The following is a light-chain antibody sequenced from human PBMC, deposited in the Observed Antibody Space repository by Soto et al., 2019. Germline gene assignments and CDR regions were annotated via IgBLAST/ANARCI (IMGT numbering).Light chain of an antibody. Sequence: DIQMTQSPSSLSASVGDSVTITCRASQSIRTYLNWYRQKPGKAPNLLIFAASSLLSGVPPRFSGSGSGTDFTLTISGLQPDDFAIYFCEQSDSTPRTFGQGSKVEI. CDR3: EQSDSTPRT. V-gene: IGKV1-39*01. CDR1: QSIRTY. J-gene: IGKJ1*01. CDR2: AAS.